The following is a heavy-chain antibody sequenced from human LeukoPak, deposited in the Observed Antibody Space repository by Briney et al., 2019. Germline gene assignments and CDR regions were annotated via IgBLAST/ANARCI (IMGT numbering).Heavy chain of an antibody. CDR1: GFTFSSYW. D-gene: IGHD5-24*01. Sequence: QPGGSLRLSCAASGFTFSSYWMHWVRQAPGKGLVWVSRINSDGSSTSYADSVKGRFTTSRDNAKNTLYLQMNSLRAEDTAVYYCARAKVREMATIPFDYWGQGTLVTVSS. CDR2: INSDGSST. CDR3: ARAKVREMATIPFDY. V-gene: IGHV3-74*01. J-gene: IGHJ4*02.